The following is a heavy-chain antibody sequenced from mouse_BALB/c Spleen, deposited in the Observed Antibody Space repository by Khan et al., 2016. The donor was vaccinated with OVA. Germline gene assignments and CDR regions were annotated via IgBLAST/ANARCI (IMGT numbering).Heavy chain of an antibody. Sequence: QVQLQQSGAELVKPGASVKLSCKASGYTFSSYYMYWVKQRPGQGLEWIGGINPNNGGPNFNEKFKTKATLTVDKSSSTAYMHLNSLTSEDSAVYYCTRSRYGNPFAYWGQGTLVTVSP. CDR1: GYTFSSYY. CDR3: TRSRYGNPFAY. J-gene: IGHJ3*01. V-gene: IGHV1S81*02. D-gene: IGHD2-10*02. CDR2: INPNNGGP.